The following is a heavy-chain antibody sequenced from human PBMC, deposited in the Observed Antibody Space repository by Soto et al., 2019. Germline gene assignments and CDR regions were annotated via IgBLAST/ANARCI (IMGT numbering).Heavy chain of an antibody. CDR2: IYTSGST. CDR1: GGSISSYY. V-gene: IGHV4-4*07. J-gene: IGHJ4*02. D-gene: IGHD1-26*01. CDR3: AGGGELVPDFDY. Sequence: SETLSLSCTVSGGSISSYYWSWIRQPAGKGLEWIGRIYTSGSTNYNPSLKSRVTMSVDTSKNQFSLKLSSVTAADTAVYYCAGGGELVPDFDYWGQGTLVTVSS.